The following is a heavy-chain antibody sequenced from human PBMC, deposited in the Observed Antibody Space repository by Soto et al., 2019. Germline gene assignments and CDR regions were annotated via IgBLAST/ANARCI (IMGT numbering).Heavy chain of an antibody. CDR3: ARGPWSYGSGSYYPRWFDP. D-gene: IGHD3-10*01. V-gene: IGHV4-34*01. J-gene: IGHJ5*02. Sequence: SETLSLTCAVYGGSFSGYYWSWIRQPPGKGLEWIGEINHSGSTNYNPSLKSRVTISVDTSKNQFSLKLSSVTAADTAVYYCARGPWSYGSGSYYPRWFDPWGQGTLVTVSS. CDR2: INHSGST. CDR1: GGSFSGYY.